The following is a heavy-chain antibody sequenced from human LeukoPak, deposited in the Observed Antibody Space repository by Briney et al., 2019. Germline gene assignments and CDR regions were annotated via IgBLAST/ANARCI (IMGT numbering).Heavy chain of an antibody. CDR1: AYTFTSYN. CDR2: MNPNSGNT. D-gene: IGHD3-10*01. Sequence: ASVKVSCKASAYTFTSYNVNWVRQATGQGLEWMGWMNPNSGNTGYAQKFQGRVTMTRNTSISTAYMELSSLTSEDTAVYYCARDGSGSYYDRGWFDPWGQGTLVTVSS. CDR3: ARDGSGSYYDRGWFDP. V-gene: IGHV1-8*01. J-gene: IGHJ5*02.